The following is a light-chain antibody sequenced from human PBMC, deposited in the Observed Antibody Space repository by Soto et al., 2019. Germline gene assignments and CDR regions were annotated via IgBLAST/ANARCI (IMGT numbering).Light chain of an antibody. CDR1: SSDVGGYKY. J-gene: IGLJ2*01. CDR2: DVS. V-gene: IGLV2-14*01. Sequence: QSALTQPASVSGSPGQSITISCTGTSSDVGGYKYVSWYQQHPGKAPKLTIYDVSNRPSGVSNRFSGSKSGNTASLTISGLQAEDEADYYCSSYTSSSTLVVGGGTKLTVL. CDR3: SSYTSSSTLV.